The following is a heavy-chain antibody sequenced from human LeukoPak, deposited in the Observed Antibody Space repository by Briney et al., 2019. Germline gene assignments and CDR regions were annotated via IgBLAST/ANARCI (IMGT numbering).Heavy chain of an antibody. J-gene: IGHJ6*03. D-gene: IGHD3-10*01. CDR2: ISHSSNTI. CDR1: GFTFSGHG. CDR3: ARISGSGGSYYYYYMDV. Sequence: QPGGSLRLSCAVSGFTFSGHGMNWVRQAPGKGLEWLAYISHSSNTIYYADSVRGRFTVSRDNPKNSLFLQMNSLRAEDTAAYFCARISGSGGSYYYYYMDVWGKGTTVTVFS. V-gene: IGHV3-48*04.